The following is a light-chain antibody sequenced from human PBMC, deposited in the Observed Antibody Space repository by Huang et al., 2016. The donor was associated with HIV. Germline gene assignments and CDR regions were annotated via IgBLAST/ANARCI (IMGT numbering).Light chain of an antibody. V-gene: IGKV3-15*01. J-gene: IGKJ3*01. CDR2: GAS. CDR1: QSVSSN. CDR3: EQYNDWPPEET. Sequence: EIVLTQSPATLSVSPGERATLSCRASQSVSSNLAWYQQNPGKAPRLLIYGASTRAPVIPARFSGSGSGTEFTLTISSLQSEDFAVYYCEQYNDWPPEETFGPGTKVDMK.